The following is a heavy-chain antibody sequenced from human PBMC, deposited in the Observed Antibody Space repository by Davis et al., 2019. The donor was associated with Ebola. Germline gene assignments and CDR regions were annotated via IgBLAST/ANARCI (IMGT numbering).Heavy chain of an antibody. V-gene: IGHV4-59*12. CDR3: ARDGLSYGSGSYRSYYYYGMDV. CDR2: IYYSGST. Sequence: SETLSLTCTVSRDSISPYYWSWLRQPPGKGLEWIGYIYYSGSTHYNPSLKSRVTISVDKSKNQFSLKLSSVTAADTAVYYCARDGLSYGSGSYRSYYYYGMDVWGQGTTVTVSS. J-gene: IGHJ6*02. CDR1: RDSISPYY. D-gene: IGHD3-10*01.